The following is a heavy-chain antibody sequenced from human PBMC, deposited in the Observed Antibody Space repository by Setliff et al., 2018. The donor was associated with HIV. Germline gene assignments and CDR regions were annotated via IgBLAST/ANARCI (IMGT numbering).Heavy chain of an antibody. V-gene: IGHV5-51*01. CDR2: VFPDDSDT. J-gene: IGHJ4*02. CDR1: GYSLTTLW. Sequence: PGESLKISCQASGYSLTTLWIAWVRQMPGKGLEWMGMVFPDDSDTRYSPSFQGQVSMSADKSINTAYLQWSSLKASDTAVYYCARSMGFKATARLDFWGPGTLVTAPQ. D-gene: IGHD3-10*01. CDR3: ARSMGFKATARLDF.